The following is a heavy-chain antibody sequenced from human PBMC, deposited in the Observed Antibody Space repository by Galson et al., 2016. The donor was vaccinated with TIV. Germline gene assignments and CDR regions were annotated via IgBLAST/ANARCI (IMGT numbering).Heavy chain of an antibody. CDR1: GFTFGHYA. CDR3: TRTAMGSTRNAFDI. D-gene: IGHD1-1*01. J-gene: IGHJ3*02. V-gene: IGHV3-49*03. Sequence: LRLSCAASGFTFGHYAVNWFRQAPGKGLEWVGFITSKTYGATTEYAASVKGRFTISRDDSRNIAYLQMNSLKTEDTAVYYCTRTAMGSTRNAFDIWGQGTVVTVSS. CDR2: ITSKTYGATT.